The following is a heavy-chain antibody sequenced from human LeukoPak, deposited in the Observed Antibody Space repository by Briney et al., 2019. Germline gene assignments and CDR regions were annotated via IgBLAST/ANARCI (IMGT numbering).Heavy chain of an antibody. V-gene: IGHV3-21*01. J-gene: IGHJ4*02. CDR1: EFTFNTHS. CDR2: ISSSSSYI. D-gene: IGHD6-19*01. Sequence: PGGSLRLSCGASEFTFNTHSMKWVRQAPGKGLEWVSYISSSSSYIYYADSVKGRFTISRDNAKNSLYLQMNSLRDEDTAVYYCAREAVAGSGVYYFDYWGQGTLVTVSS. CDR3: AREAVAGSGVYYFDY.